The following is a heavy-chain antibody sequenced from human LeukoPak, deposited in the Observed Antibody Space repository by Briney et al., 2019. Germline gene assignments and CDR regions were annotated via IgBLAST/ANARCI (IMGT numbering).Heavy chain of an antibody. CDR3: AKDDSRGSGSSGWFDP. V-gene: IGHV3-23*01. J-gene: IGHJ5*02. CDR2: ISGSGGST. D-gene: IGHD3-10*01. CDR1: GFTFSSYA. Sequence: PVGSLRLSCAASGFTFSSYAMSWVRQAPGKGLEWVSAISGSGGSTYYADSVKGRFTISRDNSKNTLYLQMNSLRAEDTAIYYCAKDDSRGSGSSGWFDPWGQGTLVTVSS.